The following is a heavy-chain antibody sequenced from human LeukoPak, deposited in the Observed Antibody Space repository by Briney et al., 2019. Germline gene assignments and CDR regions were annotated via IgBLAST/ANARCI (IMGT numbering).Heavy chain of an antibody. Sequence: PSETLSLTCTVSGGSFSSYYWRWIRQPAGKGLEWIGRIYTSGITNYNPSLKSRVTMSVDTSKNQFSLKLSSVTAADTAVYYCAREVYGSGSYSSTDAFDIWGQGTMVTVSS. CDR2: IYTSGIT. V-gene: IGHV4-4*07. CDR1: GGSFSSYY. CDR3: AREVYGSGSYSSTDAFDI. J-gene: IGHJ3*02. D-gene: IGHD3-10*01.